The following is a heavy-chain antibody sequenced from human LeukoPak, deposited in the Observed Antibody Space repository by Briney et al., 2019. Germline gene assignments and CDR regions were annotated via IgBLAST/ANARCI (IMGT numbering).Heavy chain of an antibody. Sequence: SVKVSCKASGFTFTSSAMQWVRQARGQRIEWIGWIVVGSGNTNYAQKFQERVTITRDMSTSTAYMELSSLRSEDTAVYYCAADFQSGYYFDYWGQGTLVTVSS. J-gene: IGHJ4*02. CDR3: AADFQSGYYFDY. V-gene: IGHV1-58*02. CDR2: IVVGSGNT. D-gene: IGHD3-10*01. CDR1: GFTFTSSA.